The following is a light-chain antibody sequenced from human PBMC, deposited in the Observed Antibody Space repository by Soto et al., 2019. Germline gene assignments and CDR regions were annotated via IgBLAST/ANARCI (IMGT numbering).Light chain of an antibody. J-gene: IGLJ2*01. CDR3: SSYGGTNSLKV. CDR1: SSDVGGYNY. CDR2: EVS. V-gene: IGLV2-8*01. Sequence: QSVLTQPPSASGSPGQSVTISCTGTSSDVGGYNYVSWYQQHPGKAPKVMMYEVSKRPSGVPDRFSGSKSGNTASLTVSGLQAEDEADYYCSSYGGTNSLKVFGGGTKLTVL.